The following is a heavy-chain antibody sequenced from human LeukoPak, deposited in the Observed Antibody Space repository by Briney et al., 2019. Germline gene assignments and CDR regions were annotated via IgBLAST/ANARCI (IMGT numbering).Heavy chain of an antibody. D-gene: IGHD3-3*01. CDR3: AKLGYYDFWSNYLVFDN. V-gene: IGHV3-23*01. CDR1: GFTFNSYA. Sequence: GGSLRLSCAASGFTFNSYAMTWVRQAPGKGLEGVSAVSGSGGSTYYPDSVGGRFTISRDNSKDTLYLQINSLRVEDTALYFCAKLGYYDFWSNYLVFDNWGQGTLVTVSS. J-gene: IGHJ4*02. CDR2: VSGSGGST.